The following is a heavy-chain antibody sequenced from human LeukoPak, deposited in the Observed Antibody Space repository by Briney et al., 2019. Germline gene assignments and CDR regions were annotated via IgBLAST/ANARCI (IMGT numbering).Heavy chain of an antibody. CDR3: ARDLYYYGSGSDNFLYY. CDR2: INSGGST. J-gene: IGHJ4*02. CDR1: GFTLSINY. V-gene: IGHV3-53*01. Sequence: GGSLRLSCAASGFTLSINYMNWVRQAPEQGLEWGSVINSGGSTHYADSVKGRFTISRDNSKNTLYLQMNSMRAEDTAVYYCARDLYYYGSGSDNFLYYWGQGTLVTVSS. D-gene: IGHD3-10*01.